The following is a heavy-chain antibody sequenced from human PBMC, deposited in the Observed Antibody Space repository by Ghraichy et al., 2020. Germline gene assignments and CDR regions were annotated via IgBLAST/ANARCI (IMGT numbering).Heavy chain of an antibody. J-gene: IGHJ6*03. CDR2: IYYSGST. D-gene: IGHD3-3*01. Sequence: SETLSLTCTVSGGSISSYYWSWIRQPPGKGLEWIGYIYYSGSTNYNPSLKSRVTISVDTSKNQFSLKLSSVTAADTAVYYCARSTNNYDFWGSTDYYYMDVWGKGTTVTVSS. CDR3: ARSTNNYDFWGSTDYYYMDV. CDR1: GGSISSYY. V-gene: IGHV4-59*08.